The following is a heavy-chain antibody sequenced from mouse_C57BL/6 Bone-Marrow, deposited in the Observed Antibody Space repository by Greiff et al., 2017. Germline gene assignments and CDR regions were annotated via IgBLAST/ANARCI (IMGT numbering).Heavy chain of an antibody. CDR2: IDPENGDT. CDR1: GFNIKDDY. J-gene: IGHJ3*01. V-gene: IGHV14-4*01. Sequence: EVQLQQSGAELVRPGASVKLSCTASGFNIKDDYMHWVKQRPEQGLEWIGWIDPENGDTEYASKFQGKATITADPSSNTAYLQLSSLTSEDTAVYYCTTWYYGNYGFAYWGQGTLVTVSA. D-gene: IGHD2-1*01. CDR3: TTWYYGNYGFAY.